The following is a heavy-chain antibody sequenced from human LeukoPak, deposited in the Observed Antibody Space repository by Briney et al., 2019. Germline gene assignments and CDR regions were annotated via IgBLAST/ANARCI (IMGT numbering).Heavy chain of an antibody. CDR2: IIPIFGTA. Sequence: ASVKVSCKASGYTFTNYDINWVRQAPGQGLEWMGGIIPIFGTANYAQKFQGRVTITADESTSTAYMELSSLRSEDTAVYYCARRPLARYQLISYWYFDLWGRGTLVTVSS. J-gene: IGHJ2*01. CDR1: GYTFTNYD. CDR3: ARRPLARYQLISYWYFDL. V-gene: IGHV1-69*13. D-gene: IGHD2-2*01.